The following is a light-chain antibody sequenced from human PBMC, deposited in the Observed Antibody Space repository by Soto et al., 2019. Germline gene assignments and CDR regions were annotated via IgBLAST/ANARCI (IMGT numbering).Light chain of an antibody. Sequence: EIVLTQSPGTLSLSPGQTATLSCAASRSVSSTYLAWYQHRPGLAPRLLIYDVSKRASGIPDRFSGGGSGTLFTLTISSVQPEDFAVYYCHQYGNSPPTFGQGTRLDIK. J-gene: IGKJ5*01. CDR2: DVS. CDR3: HQYGNSPPT. V-gene: IGKV3D-20*01. CDR1: RSVSSTY.